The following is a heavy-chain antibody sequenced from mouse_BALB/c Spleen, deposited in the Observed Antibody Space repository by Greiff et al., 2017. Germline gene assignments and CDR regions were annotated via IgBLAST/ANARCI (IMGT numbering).Heavy chain of an antibody. J-gene: IGHJ4*01. CDR2: ISTYYGDA. D-gene: IGHD1-1*01. V-gene: IGHV1S137*01. CDR1: GYTFTDYA. Sequence: VQLQQSGAELVRPGVSVKISCKGSGYTFTDYAMHWVKQSHAKSLEWIGVISTYYGDASYNQKFKGKATMTVDKSSSTAYMELARLTSEDSAIYYCARRAITRYYAMDYWGQGTSVTVSS. CDR3: ARRAITRYYAMDY.